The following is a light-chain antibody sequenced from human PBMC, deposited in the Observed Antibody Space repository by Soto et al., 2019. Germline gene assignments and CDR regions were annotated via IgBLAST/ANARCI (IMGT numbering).Light chain of an antibody. V-gene: IGLV2-23*02. CDR3: CSYAGSL. CDR2: EVS. J-gene: IGLJ3*02. CDR1: SSDVGSYNL. Sequence: QSALTQPASVSGSPGQSITISCTGTSSDVGSYNLVSWYQQHPGKAPKLMIYEVSKRPSGVSNRFSGSKSGNTDSLTISGLQAEDEADYYCCSYAGSLFGGGTKLTVL.